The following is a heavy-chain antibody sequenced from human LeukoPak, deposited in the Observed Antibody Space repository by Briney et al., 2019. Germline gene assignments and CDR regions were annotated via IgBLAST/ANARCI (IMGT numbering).Heavy chain of an antibody. Sequence: PGGSLRLSCAASGFTFSSYAMSWVRQAPGKGLEWVSAISGSGGSIYYADSVKGRFTISRDNSKNTLYLQMNSLRAEDTAVYYCAKDLRRGVRGVIIDYYYYGMDVWGQGTTVTVSS. V-gene: IGHV3-23*01. CDR3: AKDLRRGVRGVIIDYYYYGMDV. J-gene: IGHJ6*02. D-gene: IGHD3-10*01. CDR1: GFTFSSYA. CDR2: ISGSGGSI.